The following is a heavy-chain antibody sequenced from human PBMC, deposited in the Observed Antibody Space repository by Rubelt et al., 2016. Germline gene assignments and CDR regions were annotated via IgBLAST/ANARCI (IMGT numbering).Heavy chain of an antibody. CDR1: SSYG. Sequence: SSYGMHWVRQAPGKGLEWVAVIWYDGSNKYYADSVKGRFTISRDNSKNTLYLQMNSLRAEDTAVYYCTTVTYYYGSERFDPWGQGTLVTVSS. D-gene: IGHD3-10*01. V-gene: IGHV3-33*01. CDR2: IWYDGSNK. J-gene: IGHJ5*02. CDR3: TTVTYYYGSERFDP.